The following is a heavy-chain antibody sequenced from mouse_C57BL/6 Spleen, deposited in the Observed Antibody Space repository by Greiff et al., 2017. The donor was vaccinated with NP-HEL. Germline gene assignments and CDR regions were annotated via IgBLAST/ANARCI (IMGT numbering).Heavy chain of an antibody. CDR3: ARARHDGYSVFAY. J-gene: IGHJ3*01. CDR2: ISYDGSN. V-gene: IGHV3-6*01. Sequence: EVKLQESGPGLVKPSQSLSLTCSVTGYSITSGYYWNWIRQFPGNKLEWMGYISYDGSNNYNPSLKNRISITRDTSKNQFFLKLNSVTTEDTATYYCARARHDGYSVFAYWGQGTLVTVSA. CDR1: GYSITSGYY. D-gene: IGHD2-3*01.